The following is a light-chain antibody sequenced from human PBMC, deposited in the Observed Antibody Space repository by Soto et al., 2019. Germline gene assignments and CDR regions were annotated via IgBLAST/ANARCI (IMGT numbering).Light chain of an antibody. CDR3: AAWDDNLNGPL. CDR1: NSNIGRYS. Sequence: QSVLTQPPSLSGTPGQRVTISCSGSNSNIGRYSVNWYQHFPGTAPKILIYSDDERPSGVPGRISGSKSGTSASLAVSGLQSEDEAEYYCAAWDDNLNGPLFGGGTKLTVL. J-gene: IGLJ3*02. CDR2: SDD. V-gene: IGLV1-44*01.